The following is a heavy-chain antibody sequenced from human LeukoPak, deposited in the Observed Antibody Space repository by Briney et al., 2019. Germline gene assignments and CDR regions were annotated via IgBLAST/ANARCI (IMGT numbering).Heavy chain of an antibody. Sequence: SGPTLVNPTQTLTLTCTFSGFSLSTYGVGVGWIRQPPGKALEWLALIYWDDDERYSPSLKSRLTITKDTSKNQVVLTMTNMDSVDTDTYYCAHATLAGSFDYWGHGTLVTVSS. CDR3: AHATLAGSFDY. V-gene: IGHV2-5*02. D-gene: IGHD6-19*01. J-gene: IGHJ4*01. CDR1: GFSLSTYGVG. CDR2: IYWDDDE.